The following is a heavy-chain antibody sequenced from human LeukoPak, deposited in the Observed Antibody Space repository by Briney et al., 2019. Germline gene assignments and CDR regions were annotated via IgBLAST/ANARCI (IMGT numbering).Heavy chain of an antibody. CDR3: ARGSGRSWELPTPYGMDV. J-gene: IGHJ6*02. Sequence: ASVKVSCKASGYTFTGYYMHWVRQAPGQGLEWMGWINPNSGGTNYAQKFQGWVTMTRDTSISTAYMELSRLRSDGTAVYYCARGSGRSWELPTPYGMDVWGQGTTVTVSS. CDR1: GYTFTGYY. D-gene: IGHD1-26*01. CDR2: INPNSGGT. V-gene: IGHV1-2*04.